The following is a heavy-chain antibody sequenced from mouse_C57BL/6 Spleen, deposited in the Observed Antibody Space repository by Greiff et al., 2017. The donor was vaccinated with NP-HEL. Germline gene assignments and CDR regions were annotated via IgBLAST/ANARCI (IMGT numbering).Heavy chain of an antibody. CDR3: ARFLTGPFDY. Sequence: EVQLVESGGGLVQPGGSLSLSCAASGFTFTDYYMSWVRQPPGKALEWLGFIRNKANGYTTEYSASVKGRFTISRDNSQSILYLQMNALRAEDSATYYCARFLTGPFDYWGQGTTLTVSS. CDR1: GFTFTDYY. CDR2: IRNKANGYTT. D-gene: IGHD4-1*01. J-gene: IGHJ2*01. V-gene: IGHV7-3*01.